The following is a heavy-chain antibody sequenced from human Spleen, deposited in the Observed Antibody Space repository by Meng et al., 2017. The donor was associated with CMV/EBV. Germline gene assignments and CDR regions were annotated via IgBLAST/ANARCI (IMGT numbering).Heavy chain of an antibody. Sequence: SQTLSLTCAISGDSVSSTSAAWNWIRQSPSRGLEWLGRTYYRSKWYNDYAVSVKSRITINPDTSKNQFSLQLNSVTPEDTAVYYCAREPSAGGIFRFHYYGMDVWGQGTTVTVSS. CDR3: AREPSAGGIFRFHYYGMDV. D-gene: IGHD2-15*01. V-gene: IGHV6-1*01. CDR2: TYYRSKWYN. J-gene: IGHJ6*02. CDR1: GDSVSSTSAA.